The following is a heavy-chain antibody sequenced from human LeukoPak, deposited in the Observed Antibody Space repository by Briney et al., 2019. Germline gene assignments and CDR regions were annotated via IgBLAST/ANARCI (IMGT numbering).Heavy chain of an antibody. J-gene: IGHJ4*02. V-gene: IGHV3-30*02. CDR2: IRYDGSNK. D-gene: IGHD5-18*01. CDR1: GFTFSSYG. Sequence: SGGSLRLSCAASGFTFSSYGMHWVRQAPGKGLEWVAFIRYDGSNKYYADSVKGRFTISRDNSKNTLYLQMNSLRAEDTAVYYCAKVGYSYGYQYYFDYWGQGTLVTVSS. CDR3: AKVGYSYGYQYYFDY.